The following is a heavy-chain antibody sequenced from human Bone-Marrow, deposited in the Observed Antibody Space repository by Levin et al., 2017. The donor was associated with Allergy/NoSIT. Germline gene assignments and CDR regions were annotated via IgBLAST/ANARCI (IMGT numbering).Heavy chain of an antibody. CDR2: INSDGSNT. CDR1: GFTSSSYW. CDR3: ARTRDLRNGLDV. Sequence: GGSLRLSCAASGFTSSSYWMHWVRQVPGKGLVWVSRINSDGSNTGYADSVKGRFTISRDNAKNTLYLQMNSLRAEDTAVYHCARTRDLRNGLDVWGQGTTVTVSS. V-gene: IGHV3-74*01. D-gene: IGHD3-3*01. J-gene: IGHJ6*02.